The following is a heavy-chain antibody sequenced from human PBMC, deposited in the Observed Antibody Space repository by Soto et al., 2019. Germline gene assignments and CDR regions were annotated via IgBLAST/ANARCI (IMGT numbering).Heavy chain of an antibody. J-gene: IGHJ6*02. V-gene: IGHV4-61*01. Sequence: SETLSLTCTVSGGSVSSGSYYWSWIRQPPGKGLEWIGYIYYSGSTNYNPSLKSRVTISVDTSKNQFSLKLSSVTAADTAVYYCARADRYSSSGYYYYGMDVWGQGTTVTVSS. CDR1: GGSVSSGSYY. CDR3: ARADRYSSSGYYYYGMDV. D-gene: IGHD6-6*01. CDR2: IYYSGST.